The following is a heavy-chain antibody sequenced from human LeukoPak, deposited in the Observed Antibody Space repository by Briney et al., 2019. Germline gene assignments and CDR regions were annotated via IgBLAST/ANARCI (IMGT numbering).Heavy chain of an antibody. D-gene: IGHD3-3*01. CDR1: GFTFSSYA. V-gene: IGHV3-23*01. Sequence: PGGSLRLSCAASGFTFSSYAMSWVRQAPGKGLGWVSAISGSGGGTYYADSVKGRFSISRDNSKNTLNLQMNSLRAEDTAVYYCAKSRADFWSSSDVWGKGTTVTVSS. J-gene: IGHJ6*04. CDR2: ISGSGGGT. CDR3: AKSRADFWSSSDV.